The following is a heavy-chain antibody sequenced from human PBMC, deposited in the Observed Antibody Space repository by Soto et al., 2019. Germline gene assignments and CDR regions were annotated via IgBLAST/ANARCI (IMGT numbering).Heavy chain of an antibody. J-gene: IGHJ5*01. CDR2: IDPSDSNT. D-gene: IGHD1-1*01. CDR3: ARVYKNCFDS. V-gene: IGHV5-10-1*01. Sequence: GASLKICCKTSGYNFSAFWIHWGRKMPGKGLEWLGKIDPSDSNTNYSPSFEGHITISTDHSITAAYLQCSSLRASDTALYFCARVYKNCFDSWAQGTMVTVSS. CDR1: GYNFSAFW.